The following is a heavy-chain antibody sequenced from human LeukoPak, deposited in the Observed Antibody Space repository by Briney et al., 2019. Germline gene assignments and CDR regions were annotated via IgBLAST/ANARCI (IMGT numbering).Heavy chain of an antibody. Sequence: PGGSLRLSCAASGFTFSSYSMNWVRQAPGKGLEWVSSINSGSTYMYYGDSVKGRFTISRDNAKNSLHLQMDSLRVEDTAVYFCARVEATTGRNYHYYYMDVWGKGTTVTVSS. CDR3: ARVEATTGRNYHYYYMDV. D-gene: IGHD1-1*01. CDR1: GFTFSSYS. J-gene: IGHJ6*03. CDR2: INSGSTYM. V-gene: IGHV3-21*01.